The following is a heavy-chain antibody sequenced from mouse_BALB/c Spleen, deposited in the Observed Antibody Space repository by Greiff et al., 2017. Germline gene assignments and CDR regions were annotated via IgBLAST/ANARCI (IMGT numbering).Heavy chain of an antibody. J-gene: IGHJ4*01. CDR3: ARSIYYGYDVLLYAMDY. Sequence: EVKLMESGGGLVQPGGSRKLSCAASGFTFSSFGMHWVRQAPEKGLEWVAYISSGSSTIYYADTVKGRFTISRDNPKNTLFLQMTSLRSEDTAMYYCARSIYYGYDVLLYAMDYWGQGTSVTVSS. CDR1: GFTFSSFG. CDR2: ISSGSSTI. V-gene: IGHV5-17*02. D-gene: IGHD2-2*01.